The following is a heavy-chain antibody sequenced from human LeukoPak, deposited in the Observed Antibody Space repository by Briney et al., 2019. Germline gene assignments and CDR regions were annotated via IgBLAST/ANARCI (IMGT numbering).Heavy chain of an antibody. CDR3: AREKTLRGSYYYMDV. J-gene: IGHJ6*03. V-gene: IGHV3-23*01. CDR1: GFTFSSYA. Sequence: GGSLRLSCAASGFTFSSYAMSWVRQAPGKGLEWVSAISGSGGSTYYADSVKGRFTISRDNSKNTLYLQMNSLRAEDTAVYYCAREKTLRGSYYYMDVWGKGTTVTISS. CDR2: ISGSGGST. D-gene: IGHD1-26*01.